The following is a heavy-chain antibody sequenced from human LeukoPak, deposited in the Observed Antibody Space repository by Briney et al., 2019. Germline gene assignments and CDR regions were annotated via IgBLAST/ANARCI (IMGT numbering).Heavy chain of an antibody. V-gene: IGHV3-21*01. CDR3: ARVNSGYDLDY. J-gene: IGHJ4*02. D-gene: IGHD5-12*01. CDR2: ISSSSSYI. Sequence: GGSLRLSCAASGFTFSSYNMNWVRQAPGKGLEWVSSISSSSSYIYYADSMKGRCTISRDNAKKSLYLQMHSLRAEDTAVYYCARVNSGYDLDYWGQGTLVTVSS. CDR1: GFTFSSYN.